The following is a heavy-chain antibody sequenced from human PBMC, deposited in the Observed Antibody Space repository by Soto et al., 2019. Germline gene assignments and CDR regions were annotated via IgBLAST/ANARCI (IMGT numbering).Heavy chain of an antibody. CDR2: ISDSGGSP. J-gene: IGHJ4*02. Sequence: QTGGSLRLSCAASGFTFSNYAMSWVRQAPGKGLEWVSGISDSGGSPYYADSVKGRFTISRDNSKNTLYLQMNSLRAEDTAVYYCAKSYGDSRRHFDYWGQGTLVTVSS. D-gene: IGHD4-17*01. CDR3: AKSYGDSRRHFDY. CDR1: GFTFSNYA. V-gene: IGHV3-23*01.